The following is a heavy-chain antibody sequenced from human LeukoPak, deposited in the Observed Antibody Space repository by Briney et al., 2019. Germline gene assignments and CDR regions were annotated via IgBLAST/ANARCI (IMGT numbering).Heavy chain of an antibody. CDR3: ARHVPSSGWY. V-gene: IGHV5-51*01. J-gene: IGHJ4*02. CDR2: IYPRDSDT. CDR1: GYSFTSYW. D-gene: IGHD6-19*01. Sequence: GASLKISFKGSGYSFTSYWIGWVRQMPGKGLEGMGIIYPRDSDTRYNPSFQGQVTISVDKSISTAYLQWSSLKASDTAMYYCARHVPSSGWYWGQGTLVTVSS.